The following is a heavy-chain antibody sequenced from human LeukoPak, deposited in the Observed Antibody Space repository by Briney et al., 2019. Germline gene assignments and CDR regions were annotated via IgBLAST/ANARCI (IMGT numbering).Heavy chain of an antibody. J-gene: IGHJ5*02. CDR1: GYTFTGSY. CDR2: INPNSGGT. D-gene: IGHD2-15*01. Sequence: ASVKGSCKASGYTFTGSYMHWVRQAPGQGLEWMGWINPNSGGTNYAQKFQGRVTMTRDTSISTAYMELSRLRSDDTAVYYCARNSGGMRWFDPWGQGTLVTVSS. CDR3: ARNSGGMRWFDP. V-gene: IGHV1-2*02.